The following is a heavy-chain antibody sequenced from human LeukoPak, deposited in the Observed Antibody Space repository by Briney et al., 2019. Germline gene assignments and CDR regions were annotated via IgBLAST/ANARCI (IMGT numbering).Heavy chain of an antibody. J-gene: IGHJ3*02. Sequence: PSETLSLTCAVYGGSFSGYYWSWIRQPAGKGLEWIGRIYTSGSTNYNPSLKSRVTISVDTSKNQFSLKLSSVTAADTAVYYCARAIFYGDYDYDAFDIWGQGTMVTVSS. V-gene: IGHV4-59*10. CDR1: GGSFSGYY. CDR3: ARAIFYGDYDYDAFDI. D-gene: IGHD4-17*01. CDR2: IYTSGST.